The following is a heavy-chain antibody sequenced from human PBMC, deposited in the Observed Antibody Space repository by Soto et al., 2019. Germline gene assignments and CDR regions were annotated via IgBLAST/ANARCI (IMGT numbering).Heavy chain of an antibody. V-gene: IGHV4-34*01. D-gene: IGHD6-13*01. Sequence: SETLSLTCAVYGGSFSGYYWSWIRQPPGKGLEWIGEINHSGSTNYNPSLKSRVTISVDTSKNQFSLKLSSVTAADTAVYYCARAMYSSSWQDYWGQGTLVTVSS. CDR2: INHSGST. J-gene: IGHJ4*02. CDR3: ARAMYSSSWQDY. CDR1: GGSFSGYY.